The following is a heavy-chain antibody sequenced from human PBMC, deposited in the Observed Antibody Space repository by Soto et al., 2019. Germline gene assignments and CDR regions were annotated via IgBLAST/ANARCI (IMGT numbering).Heavy chain of an antibody. Sequence: SVKVSCKASGGTFSSYAISWVRQAPGQGLEWMGGIIPIFGTANYAQRFQGRVTITADESTSTAYMELSSLRSEDTAVYYCARRYCSSTSCYDYYYGMDVWGQGTTVTVSS. D-gene: IGHD2-2*01. CDR3: ARRYCSSTSCYDYYYGMDV. CDR1: GGTFSSYA. V-gene: IGHV1-69*13. J-gene: IGHJ6*02. CDR2: IIPIFGTA.